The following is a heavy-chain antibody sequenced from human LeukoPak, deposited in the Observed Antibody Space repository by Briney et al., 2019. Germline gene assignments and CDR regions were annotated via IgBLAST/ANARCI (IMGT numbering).Heavy chain of an antibody. CDR2: IRYDGSDK. D-gene: IGHD1-20*01. J-gene: IGHJ4*02. CDR1: GFTLRGYG. CDR3: AKDTPITSYHLDY. V-gene: IGHV3-30*02. Sequence: GGSLRLSCAASGFTLRGYGMHWVRQAPGKGLEWVAFIRYDGSDKSYADSVKGRFTISRDNSENTLYLQINSLRVEDTAVYYCAKDTPITSYHLDYWGQGTLVTVSS.